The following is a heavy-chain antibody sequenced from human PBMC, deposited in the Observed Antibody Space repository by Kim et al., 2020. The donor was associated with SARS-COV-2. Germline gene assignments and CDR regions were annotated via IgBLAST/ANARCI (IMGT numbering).Heavy chain of an antibody. CDR2: IYYSGST. J-gene: IGHJ4*02. D-gene: IGHD3-9*01. CDR3: ASNDITSLLFDY. CDR1: GGSISSYY. V-gene: IGHV4-59*01. Sequence: SETLSLTCTVSGGSISSYYWSWIRQPPGKGLEWIGYIYYSGSTNYNPSLKSRVTISVDTSKNQFSLKLSSVTAADTAVYYCASNDITSLLFDYWGQGTLVTVSS.